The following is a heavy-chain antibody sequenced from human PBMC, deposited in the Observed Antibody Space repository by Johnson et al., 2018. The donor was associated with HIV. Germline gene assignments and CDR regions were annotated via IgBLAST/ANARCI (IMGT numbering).Heavy chain of an antibody. CDR1: GLTFSSYA. J-gene: IGHJ3*02. V-gene: IGHV3-64*04. CDR3: AKDQTVVTYDAFDI. Sequence: QVQLVGSARGLVQPGASLRHSCAASGLTFSSYAMHWVRQAPGKGLDYVSGIRSTGGTTYYAHSVKARFTISRDHSKNTLHLQMNSLRAEDTAVYYCAKDQTVVTYDAFDIWGQGTMVTVSS. D-gene: IGHD4-23*01. CDR2: IRSTGGTT.